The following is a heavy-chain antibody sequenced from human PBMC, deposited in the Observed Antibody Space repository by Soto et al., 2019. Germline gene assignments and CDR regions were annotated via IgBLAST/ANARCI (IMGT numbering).Heavy chain of an antibody. V-gene: IGHV1-18*01. CDR3: VSDSAAMARGASYYYYALDV. D-gene: IGHD3-10*01. J-gene: IGHJ6*02. CDR2: ISAYNGNT. Sequence: QVQLVQSGAEVKKPGASVKVSCKASGYTFTSYGISWVRQAPGQGLEWMGWISAYNGNTNYAQKLQGRVTMTTDTATITVFIVLRSLRSDDTAVYYCVSDSAAMARGASYYYYALDVWGQGTTVTVSS. CDR1: GYTFTSYG.